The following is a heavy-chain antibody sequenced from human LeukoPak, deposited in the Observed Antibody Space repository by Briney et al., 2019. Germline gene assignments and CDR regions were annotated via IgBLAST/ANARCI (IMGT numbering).Heavy chain of an antibody. V-gene: IGHV3-33*01. J-gene: IGHJ4*02. Sequence: GGSLRLSCAASGFTFSSYGMHWVRQAPGKGLEWVAVIWYDGSNKYYADSVKGRFTISRDNSKNTLYLQMNSLRAEDTAVYYCAREGIAAAGELDYWGQGTLVTVSS. CDR3: AREGIAAAGELDY. CDR1: GFTFSSYG. D-gene: IGHD6-13*01. CDR2: IWYDGSNK.